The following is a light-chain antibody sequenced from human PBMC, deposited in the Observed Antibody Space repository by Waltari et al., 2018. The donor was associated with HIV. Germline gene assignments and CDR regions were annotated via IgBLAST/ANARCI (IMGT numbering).Light chain of an antibody. CDR1: QSVSPN. Sequence: EIVMTQSPAALSVSPGERATLSCRASQSVSPNLAWYQQKPGQAPRLLIYCTSTRATGISDRFSGSGSGTEFTLTISSLQSEDFAVYYCHQYNNWPPWTFGQGTKVEIK. V-gene: IGKV3-15*01. CDR3: HQYNNWPPWT. CDR2: CTS. J-gene: IGKJ1*01.